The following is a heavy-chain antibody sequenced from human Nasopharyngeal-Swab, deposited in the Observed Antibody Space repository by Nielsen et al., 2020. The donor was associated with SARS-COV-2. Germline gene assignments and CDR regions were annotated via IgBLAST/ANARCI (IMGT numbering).Heavy chain of an antibody. CDR2: INAGNGNT. J-gene: IGHJ6*02. V-gene: IGHV1-3*01. D-gene: IGHD2-15*01. Sequence: WVRQAPGKRVEWMGWINAGNGNTKYSQKFQGRVTITRDTSASTAYMEMSSLRSEDTAVYYCARERVVVVSATYYQYGMDVWGQGTTVTVSS. CDR3: ARERVVVVSATYYQYGMDV.